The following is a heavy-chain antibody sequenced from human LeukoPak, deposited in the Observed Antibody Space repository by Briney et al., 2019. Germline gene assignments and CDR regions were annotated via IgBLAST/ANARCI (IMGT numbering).Heavy chain of an antibody. CDR2: ISPSGTDI. Sequence: GRSLGLSCAASGFTFSSYWMSWVRQAPGKGLESLSYISPSGTDISYADSVKGRFTISRDNAKNSLYLQMNSLRVEDTAVYYCTRDPRNLDYWGQGTLVTVSS. V-gene: IGHV3-21*05. D-gene: IGHD1-14*01. J-gene: IGHJ4*02. CDR1: GFTFSSYW. CDR3: TRDPRNLDY.